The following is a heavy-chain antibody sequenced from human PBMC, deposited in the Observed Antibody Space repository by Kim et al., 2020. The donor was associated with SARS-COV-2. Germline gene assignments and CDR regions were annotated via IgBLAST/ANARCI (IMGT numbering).Heavy chain of an antibody. D-gene: IGHD1-26*01. Sequence: ADSVKGRFTISRDNSKNTLYLQMNSLRAEDTAVYYCARGYSGSYYGPFDYWGQGTLVTVSS. V-gene: IGHV3-30*01. J-gene: IGHJ4*02. CDR3: ARGYSGSYYGPFDY.